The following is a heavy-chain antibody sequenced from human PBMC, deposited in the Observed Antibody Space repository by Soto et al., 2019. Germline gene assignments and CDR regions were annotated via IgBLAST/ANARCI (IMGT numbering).Heavy chain of an antibody. CDR1: GGTFSSFD. CDR2: IIPIFGAA. Sequence: QVQLVQSGAEVKKPGSSVKVSCKASGGTFSSFDINWLRQAPGQGLEWMGGIIPIFGAADYAQKFQGRVTITADESTSTAYMELSSLRSEDTAVYYCASPILPTPGYYYGMDVWGQGTTVTVSS. J-gene: IGHJ6*02. V-gene: IGHV1-69*01. D-gene: IGHD2-21*01. CDR3: ASPILPTPGYYYGMDV.